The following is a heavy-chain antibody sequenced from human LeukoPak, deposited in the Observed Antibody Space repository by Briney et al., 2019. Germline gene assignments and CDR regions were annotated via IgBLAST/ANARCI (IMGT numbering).Heavy chain of an antibody. CDR1: GGTFSSYA. J-gene: IGHJ4*02. D-gene: IGHD3-22*01. CDR3: AESPGSSGYCQPFDY. Sequence: ASVKVSCKASGGTFSSYAISWVRQAPGQGLEWMGRIIPILGIANYAQKFQGRVTITADKSTSTAYMELSSLRSEDTAVYYCAESPGSSGYCQPFDYWGQGTLVTVSS. V-gene: IGHV1-69*04. CDR2: IIPILGIA.